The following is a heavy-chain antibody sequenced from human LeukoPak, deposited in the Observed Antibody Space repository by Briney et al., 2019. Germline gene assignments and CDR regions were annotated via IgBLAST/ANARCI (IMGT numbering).Heavy chain of an antibody. CDR1: GGSFSGYY. CDR2: INQSRSF. Sequence: SETLSLTCAVYGGSFSGYYWSWIRQPPGKGLEWIGEINQSRSFNYNPSLKSRVTISVDTSKNQFSLKLSSVTAADTAVYYCARVKSARANFDWLLYYYYYMDVWGKGTTVTVSS. V-gene: IGHV4-34*01. D-gene: IGHD3-9*01. CDR3: ARVKSARANFDWLLYYYYYMDV. J-gene: IGHJ6*03.